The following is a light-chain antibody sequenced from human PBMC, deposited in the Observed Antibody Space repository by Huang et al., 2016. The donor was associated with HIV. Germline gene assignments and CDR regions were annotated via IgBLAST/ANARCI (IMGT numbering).Light chain of an antibody. CDR2: GAS. CDR3: LQHNSYPLT. CDR1: QGIGNN. V-gene: IGKV1-17*03. Sequence: DIQMTQSPSAMSASVGDRVTITCRASQGIGNNLAWFQQKPGKVPKRLIYGASSLQSGVPSRFSGSGSGTEFTLTISSLQPEDFATYYCLQHNSYPLTFGGGTKVEIK. J-gene: IGKJ4*01.